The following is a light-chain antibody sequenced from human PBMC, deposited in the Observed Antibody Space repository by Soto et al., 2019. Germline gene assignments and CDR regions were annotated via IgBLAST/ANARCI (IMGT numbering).Light chain of an antibody. Sequence: QSALTQPASVSGSPGQSITISCTGTSSDIGGHNYVSWYQQHPGKAPKLMIYDVSDRPSGVSNRFSGSKSGNTASLTISGLLAEDEADYYCASYASSNTVLFGGGTKLTVL. V-gene: IGLV2-14*03. CDR3: ASYASSNTVL. J-gene: IGLJ2*01. CDR1: SSDIGGHNY. CDR2: DVS.